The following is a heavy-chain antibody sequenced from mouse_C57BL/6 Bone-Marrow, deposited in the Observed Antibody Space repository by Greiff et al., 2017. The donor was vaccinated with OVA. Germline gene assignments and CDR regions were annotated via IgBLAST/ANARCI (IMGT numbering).Heavy chain of an antibody. V-gene: IGHV1-81*01. CDR3: ARRVYGYVRTWFAY. CDR2: IYPRSGNT. D-gene: IGHD2-2*01. CDR1: GYTFTSYG. Sequence: QVQLQQSGAELARPGASVKLSCKASGYTFTSYGISWVKQRTGQGLEWIGEIYPRSGNTYYNEKFKGKATLTADKSSSTAYMELRSLTSEDSAVYFCARRVYGYVRTWFAYWGQGTLVTVSA. J-gene: IGHJ3*01.